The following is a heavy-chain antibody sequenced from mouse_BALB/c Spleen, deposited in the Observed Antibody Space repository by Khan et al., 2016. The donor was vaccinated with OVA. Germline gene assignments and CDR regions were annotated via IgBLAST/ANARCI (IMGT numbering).Heavy chain of an antibody. CDR1: GYTFTTAG. V-gene: IGHV9-4*02. J-gene: IGHJ4*01. Sequence: QIQLVQSGPELKKPGETVRISCKASGYTFTTAGIQWVQKMPGKGLKWIGWINTHSGVPKYAEDFKGRFAFSLEISVHTAYLQITKLTNKDTATYFLARVGAAYNRDDGGAMEYWGQGTSVTVSS. D-gene: IGHD2-14*01. CDR2: INTHSGVP. CDR3: ARVGAAYNRDDGGAMEY.